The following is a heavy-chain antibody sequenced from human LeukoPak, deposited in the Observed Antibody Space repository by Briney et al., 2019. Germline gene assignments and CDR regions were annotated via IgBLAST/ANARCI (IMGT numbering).Heavy chain of an antibody. CDR3: ARHFFSGGDY. J-gene: IGHJ4*02. Sequence: GESLKISCQASGYRFTNYWIGWVRQMPGKGLEWMGIIYPTDSDTRYSPSFQGQVTISIDKSISTAYLQWRSLKASDTAMYYCARHFFSGGDYWGQGTLVTVSS. D-gene: IGHD2/OR15-2a*01. CDR2: IYPTDSDT. V-gene: IGHV5-51*01. CDR1: GYRFTNYW.